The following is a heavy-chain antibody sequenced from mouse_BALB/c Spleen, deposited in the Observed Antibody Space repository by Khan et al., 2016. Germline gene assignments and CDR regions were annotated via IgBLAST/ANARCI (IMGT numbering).Heavy chain of an antibody. CDR1: GYSITSDYA. CDR3: TRSPTATRYFDV. J-gene: IGHJ1*01. D-gene: IGHD1-2*01. CDR2: IRYSGST. Sequence: EVQLQESGPGLVKPSQSLSLTCTVTGYSITSDYAWNWIRQFPGNKLEWMGYIRYSGSTTYNPSLKSRISITRDTSKNQFFLQLYSVTTDDTATYYGTRSPTATRYFDVWGAGTTVTVSS. V-gene: IGHV3-2*02.